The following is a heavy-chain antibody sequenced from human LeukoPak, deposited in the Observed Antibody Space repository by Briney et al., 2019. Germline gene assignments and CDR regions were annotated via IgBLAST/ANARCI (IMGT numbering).Heavy chain of an antibody. D-gene: IGHD6-19*01. CDR2: TYYRSKWYN. V-gene: IGHV6-1*01. Sequence: SQTLSLTCAISGDSVSSNNGAWNWIRQSPSRGLGWLGRTYYRSKWYNDYAESMKGRITINPDTSKNQFSVQLNSVTPEDTAVYYCARDVGNTGWYTFDYWGQGTLVTVSS. CDR1: GDSVSSNNGA. CDR3: ARDVGNTGWYTFDY. J-gene: IGHJ4*02.